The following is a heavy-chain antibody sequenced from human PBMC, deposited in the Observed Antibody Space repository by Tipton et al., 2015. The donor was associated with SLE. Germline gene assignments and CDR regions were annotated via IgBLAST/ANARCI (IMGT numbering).Heavy chain of an antibody. CDR3: AREPTYSRDWYWGFDY. Sequence: TLSLTCTVSGGSISSYYWSWIRQPPGKGLEWIGYIYYSGSTNYNPFLKSRVTISIDTSKNQFSLKLNSVTAADTAVYYCAREPTYSRDWYWGFDYWGQGTLVTVSS. J-gene: IGHJ4*02. CDR2: IYYSGST. V-gene: IGHV4-59*01. D-gene: IGHD6-19*01. CDR1: GGSISSYY.